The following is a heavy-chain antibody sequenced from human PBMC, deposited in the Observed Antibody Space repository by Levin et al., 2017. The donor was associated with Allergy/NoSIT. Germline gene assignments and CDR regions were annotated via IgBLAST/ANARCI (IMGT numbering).Heavy chain of an antibody. CDR1: GFTFGDYA. Sequence: GESLKISCTASGFTFGDYAMSWFRQAPGKGLEWVGFIRSKAYGGTTEDAASVKGRFTISRDDSKRIAYLQMNSLKTEDTAVYYCTRAPSGWGIYFDYWGQGTLVTVSS. D-gene: IGHD3-22*01. CDR3: TRAPSGWGIYFDY. V-gene: IGHV3-49*03. J-gene: IGHJ4*02. CDR2: IRSKAYGGTT.